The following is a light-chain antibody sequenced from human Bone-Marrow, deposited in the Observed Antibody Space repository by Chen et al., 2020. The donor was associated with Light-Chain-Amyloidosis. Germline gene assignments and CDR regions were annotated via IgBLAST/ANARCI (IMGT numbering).Light chain of an antibody. CDR1: QKIDTY. Sequence: DVQLTQSPSSLSASVGDRVTITCRASQKIDTYLNWYQQRPGRAPKLLIYSVSRLQSGVPSRFSGSGSATQFTLTISSLQPGDFASDYCQQSFITPRTFGQGTRV. CDR2: SVS. J-gene: IGKJ1*01. CDR3: QQSFITPRT. V-gene: IGKV1-39*01.